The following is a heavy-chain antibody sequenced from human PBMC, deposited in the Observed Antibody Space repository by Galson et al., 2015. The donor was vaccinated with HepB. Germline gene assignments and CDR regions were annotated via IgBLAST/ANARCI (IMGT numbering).Heavy chain of an antibody. Sequence: SVKVSCKASGYTFTGYYMHWVRQAPGQGLEWMGWINPNSGGTNYAQKFQGWVTMTRDTSISTAYMELSRLRSDDTAVYYCARGSGYYDSSGYPLNWFDPWGQGTLVTVSS. V-gene: IGHV1-2*04. CDR2: INPNSGGT. D-gene: IGHD3-22*01. CDR3: ARGSGYYDSSGYPLNWFDP. J-gene: IGHJ5*02. CDR1: GYTFTGYY.